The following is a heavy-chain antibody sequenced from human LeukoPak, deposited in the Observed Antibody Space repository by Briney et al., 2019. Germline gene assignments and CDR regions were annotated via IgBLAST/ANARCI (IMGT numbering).Heavy chain of an antibody. CDR1: GFTVSSNY. CDR2: LYSGGNT. J-gene: IGHJ5*02. D-gene: IGHD2-21*02. V-gene: IGHV3-53*01. Sequence: GGSLRLSCAASGFTVSSNYMSWVRQAPGKGLEWVSVLYSGGNTYYADSVKGRFTVSRDNSKNTLYLQMNSLRAEDTAVYYCARAVVVVTAFNSRGDWFDPWGQGTLVTVSS. CDR3: ARAVVVVTAFNSRGDWFDP.